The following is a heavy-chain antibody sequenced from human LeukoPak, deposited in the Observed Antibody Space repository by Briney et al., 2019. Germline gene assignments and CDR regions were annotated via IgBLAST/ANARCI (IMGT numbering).Heavy chain of an antibody. CDR1: GGSFSGYY. V-gene: IGHV4-34*01. J-gene: IGHJ6*03. CDR2: INHSGST. Sequence: SETLSLTCAVYGGSFSGYYWSWIRQPPGKGLEWIGEINHSGSTNYNPSLKSRVTISVDTSKNQFSLKLSSVTAADTAVYYCARDRQQLEPLYYYYYMDVWGKGTTVTVSS. D-gene: IGHD6-13*01. CDR3: ARDRQQLEPLYYYYYMDV.